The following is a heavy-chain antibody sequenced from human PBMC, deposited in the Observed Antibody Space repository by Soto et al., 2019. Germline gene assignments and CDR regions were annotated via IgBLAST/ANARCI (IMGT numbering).Heavy chain of an antibody. CDR1: GGSISSSHW. Sequence: QVQLQESGPGLVKPSGTLSLSCAVSGGSISSSHWWTWARQPPGKGLEWIGEIYHSGSTNYNPSLKSRVTISVDTPRNLFSLNLSSVAAADTAWYYCASSGGGEDYWGQGILVTVSS. CDR2: IYHSGST. V-gene: IGHV4-4*02. D-gene: IGHD3-16*01. CDR3: ASSGGGEDY. J-gene: IGHJ4*02.